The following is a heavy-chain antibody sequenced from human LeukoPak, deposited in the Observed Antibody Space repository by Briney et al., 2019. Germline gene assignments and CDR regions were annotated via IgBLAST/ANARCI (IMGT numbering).Heavy chain of an antibody. CDR1: GFTFGDYD. D-gene: IGHD6-19*01. CDR3: TRDRDSGWYDFGSFDS. V-gene: IGHV3-49*04. Sequence: SGGSLRLSCTASGFTFGDYDMSWVRQAPGKGLEWLGFIRSKAYGGTTEYAASVKGRFTISRDDFKSIAYLQMNSLKIEDTAVYYCTRDRDSGWYDFGSFDSWGQGTLVTVSS. CDR2: IRSKAYGGTT. J-gene: IGHJ4*02.